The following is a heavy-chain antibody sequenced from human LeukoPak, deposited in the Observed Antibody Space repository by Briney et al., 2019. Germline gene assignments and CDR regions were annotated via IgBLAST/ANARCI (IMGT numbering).Heavy chain of an antibody. J-gene: IGHJ5*02. Sequence: SETLSLTCTVSGGSISSSSYYWGWIRQPPGKGLECIGTIYYSGYTSYNPSLKSRVTISEDTSKNQFSLRLSSVTAADTAVYYCAREGIAVAGRGSWLDPWGQGTLVTVSS. CDR2: IYYSGYT. CDR3: AREGIAVAGRGSWLDP. D-gene: IGHD6-19*01. V-gene: IGHV4-39*07. CDR1: GGSISSSSYY.